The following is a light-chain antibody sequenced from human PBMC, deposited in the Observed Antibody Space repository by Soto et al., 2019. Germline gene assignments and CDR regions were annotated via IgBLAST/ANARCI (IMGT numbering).Light chain of an antibody. V-gene: IGLV2-14*01. J-gene: IGLJ2*01. CDR2: EVS. CDR1: SSDVGGYNY. Sequence: QSALTQPASVSGSPGQSITISCTGTSSDVGGYNYVSWYQQHPGKAPKLMIYEVSNRPSGVSNRFSGSKSGNTASLTISGLQAEDEADYYCSSYTSSNTRDVVFGGGTKLTVL. CDR3: SSYTSSNTRDVV.